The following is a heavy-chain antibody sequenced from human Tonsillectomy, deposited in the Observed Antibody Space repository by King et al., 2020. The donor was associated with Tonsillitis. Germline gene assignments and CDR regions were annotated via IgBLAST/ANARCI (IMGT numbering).Heavy chain of an antibody. D-gene: IGHD3-22*01. V-gene: IGHV3-30*02. CDR2: IRYDGSNK. Sequence: VQLVESGGGVVQPGGSLRLSCAASGFTFSSYGMHWVRQAPGKGLEWVAFIRYDGSNKYYADSVKGRFTISRDNSKNTLYLQMNSLRAEDTAVYYCAKASMIYSFDIWGQGTMVTVSS. CDR1: GFTFSSYG. J-gene: IGHJ3*02. CDR3: AKASMIYSFDI.